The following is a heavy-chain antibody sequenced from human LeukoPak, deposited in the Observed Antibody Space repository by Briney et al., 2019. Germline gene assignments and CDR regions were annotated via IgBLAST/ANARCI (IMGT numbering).Heavy chain of an antibody. CDR1: GGSIRSYY. D-gene: IGHD6-13*01. CDR2: IYYSGST. CDR3: ARESGYSSSWYIAYYYYYMDV. Sequence: SETLSLTCTVSGGSIRSYYWSWIRQPPGKGLEWIAYIYYSGSTNYNPSLKSRVTISVDTSKNQFSLKLSSMTAADTAVYYCARESGYSSSWYIAYYYYYMDVWGKGTTVTVSS. J-gene: IGHJ6*03. V-gene: IGHV4-59*12.